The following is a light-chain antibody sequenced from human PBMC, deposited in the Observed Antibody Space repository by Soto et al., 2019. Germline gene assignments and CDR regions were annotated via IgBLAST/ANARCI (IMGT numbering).Light chain of an antibody. Sequence: QSVLTQPASVSGSPGQSITISCTGTSSDVGGYNHVSWYQQHPGKAPKLIIYDATNRPSGVSNRFSGSKSGNTASLTISGLQPEDEADYYCSSYSSSTTLVFGAGTKVTVL. V-gene: IGLV2-14*01. CDR3: SSYSSSTTLV. J-gene: IGLJ1*01. CDR1: SSDVGGYNH. CDR2: DAT.